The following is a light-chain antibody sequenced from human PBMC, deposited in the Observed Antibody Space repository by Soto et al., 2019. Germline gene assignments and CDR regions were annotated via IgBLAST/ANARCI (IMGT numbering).Light chain of an antibody. CDR1: SGHSSYA. Sequence: VVTQSPSASASLGASVKLTCTLSSGHSSYAIAWHQQQPEKGPRYLMKLNSDGSHYKGDGIPDRFSGSSSGSERYLTISSLQAEDEADYYCQTWGTGIWVFGGGTKLTVL. CDR2: LNSDGSH. V-gene: IGLV4-69*01. J-gene: IGLJ3*02. CDR3: QTWGTGIWV.